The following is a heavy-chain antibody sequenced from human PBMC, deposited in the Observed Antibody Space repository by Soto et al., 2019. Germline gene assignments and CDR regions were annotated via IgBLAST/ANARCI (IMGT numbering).Heavy chain of an antibody. Sequence: QLQLQASGSGLVKPSQTLSLTCAVSGGSFSSGGYSWTWIRQLPGKGLKWVGYIFHSGRTYSNPSLKRRVTISVDRSTKQFSLKLSSVTAADTAVYYSARSASTVTTLDYWGQGTLVTVSS. CDR3: ARSASTVTTLDY. CDR1: GGSFSSGGYS. J-gene: IGHJ4*02. V-gene: IGHV4-30-2*01. CDR2: IFHSGRT. D-gene: IGHD1-1*01.